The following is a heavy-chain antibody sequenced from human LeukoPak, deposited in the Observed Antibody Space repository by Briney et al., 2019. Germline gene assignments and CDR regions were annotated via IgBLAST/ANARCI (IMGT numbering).Heavy chain of an antibody. CDR3: ARRKLLLSYFDY. J-gene: IGHJ4*02. D-gene: IGHD1-26*01. CDR2: IYTSGST. CDR1: GGSISSYY. V-gene: IGHV4-4*09. Sequence: SETLSLTCTVSGGSISSYYWSWIRQPPGKGLEWIGYIYTSGSTNYNPSLKSRVTISVDTSKNQFSLKLSSVTAADTAVYYCARRKLLLSYFDYWGQGTLVTVSS.